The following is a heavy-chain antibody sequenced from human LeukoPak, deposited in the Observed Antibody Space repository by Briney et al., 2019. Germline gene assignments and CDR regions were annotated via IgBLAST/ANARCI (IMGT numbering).Heavy chain of an antibody. Sequence: GASVKVSCKASGYTFTDHYIHWVRQAPGQGLEWMGRINPNSGGTNFAQKFQGRVTMTRDTSISTAYMELSRLRSDDTAVYYCASELFGVAFTVIWGQGTMVTVSS. CDR3: ASELFGVAFTVI. V-gene: IGHV1-2*06. D-gene: IGHD3-3*01. CDR1: GYTFTDHY. CDR2: INPNSGGT. J-gene: IGHJ3*02.